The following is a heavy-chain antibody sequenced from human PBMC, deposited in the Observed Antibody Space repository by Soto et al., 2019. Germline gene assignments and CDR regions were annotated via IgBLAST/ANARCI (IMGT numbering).Heavy chain of an antibody. V-gene: IGHV3-21*01. D-gene: IGHD2-21*01. CDR2: VSSISSYI. CDR1: VFPFSSLR. J-gene: IGHJ5*02. CDR3: ARGEFIPRQVLSWFDP. Sequence: NPGGSLSLSCAAPVFPFSSLRVNQVRQVPGTGREWVSSVSSISSYISDADSVKGRFTISRVNAKNSLYLQRSSLRAEDRAVYYCARGEFIPRQVLSWFDP.